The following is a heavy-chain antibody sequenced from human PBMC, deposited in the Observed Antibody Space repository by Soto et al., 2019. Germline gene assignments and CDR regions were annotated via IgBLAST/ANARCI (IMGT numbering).Heavy chain of an antibody. CDR2: TRNKANSYTT. V-gene: IGHV3-72*01. CDR1: GFTLSDHY. Sequence: EVQLVESGGGLVQPGGSLRLSCAASGFTLSDHYMDWVRQAPGKGLEWVGRTRNKANSYTTEYAASVKGRFTISRDDSKDSLYLQMNSLKTEDTAVYYCARGAAAHLGESYHYGMDVWGQGTMVTVSS. J-gene: IGHJ6*02. D-gene: IGHD6-13*01. CDR3: ARGAAAHLGESYHYGMDV.